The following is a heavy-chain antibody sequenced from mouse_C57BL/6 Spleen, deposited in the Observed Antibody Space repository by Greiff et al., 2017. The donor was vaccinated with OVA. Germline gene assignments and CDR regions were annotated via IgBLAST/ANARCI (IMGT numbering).Heavy chain of an antibody. J-gene: IGHJ1*03. CDR2: IHPNSGST. D-gene: IGHD2-5*01. CDR1: GYTFTSYW. V-gene: IGHV1-64*01. Sequence: QVQLQQPGAELVKPGASVKLSCKASGYTFTSYWMHWVKQRPGQGLEWIGMIHPNSGSTNYNEKFKSKATLTVDKSSSTAYMQLSSLTSEDSAVYYCARSDYSNFYWYFDVWGTGTTVTVSS. CDR3: ARSDYSNFYWYFDV.